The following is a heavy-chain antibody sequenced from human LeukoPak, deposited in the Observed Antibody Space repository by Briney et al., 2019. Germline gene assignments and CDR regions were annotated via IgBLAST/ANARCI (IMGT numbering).Heavy chain of an antibody. J-gene: IGHJ4*02. D-gene: IGHD3-3*01. V-gene: IGHV4-59*01. CDR3: VRSDDFWSGYYGY. CDR2: TFYSGST. CDR1: GGSISSYY. Sequence: SETLSLTCTVSGGSISSYYWSWIRQPPGKGLEWIGYTFYSGSTNYNPSLKSRVTISVDTSKNQFSLKLSSVTAADTAVYYCVRSDDFWSGYYGYWGQGTLVTVSS.